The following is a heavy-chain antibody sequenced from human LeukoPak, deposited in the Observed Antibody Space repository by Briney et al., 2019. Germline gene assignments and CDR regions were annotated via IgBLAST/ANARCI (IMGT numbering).Heavy chain of an antibody. J-gene: IGHJ4*02. CDR1: GGTFSSYA. Sequence: SVKVSCKASGGTFSSYAISWVRQAPGQGLEWMGGIIPIFGTANYAQKFQGRVTITADKSTSTAYMELSSLRSEDTAVYYCARLGEVRGVTYYFDYWGQGTLVTVSS. CDR2: IIPIFGTA. V-gene: IGHV1-69*06. CDR3: ARLGEVRGVTYYFDY. D-gene: IGHD3-10*01.